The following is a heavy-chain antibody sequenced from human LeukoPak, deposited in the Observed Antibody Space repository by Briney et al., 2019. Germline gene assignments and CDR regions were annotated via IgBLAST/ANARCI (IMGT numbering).Heavy chain of an antibody. Sequence: SETLSLTCTVSGGSISNYYWSWIRQPPGKGLEWIGYIYNNERTKYNPSLKSRVTISQDTSKNQFSLKLSSVTAADTAVYYCARQRYYSYDAFDIWGQGTMVTVSS. J-gene: IGHJ3*02. CDR1: GGSISNYY. CDR2: IYNNERT. D-gene: IGHD3-10*01. CDR3: ARQRYYSYDAFDI. V-gene: IGHV4-59*08.